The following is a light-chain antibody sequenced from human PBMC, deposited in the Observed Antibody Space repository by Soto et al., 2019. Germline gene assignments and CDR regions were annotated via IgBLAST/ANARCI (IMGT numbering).Light chain of an antibody. CDR3: QQYTNWPTIT. CDR2: GAS. J-gene: IGKJ5*01. Sequence: EIVMTQSPATLSLSPGERATLSCRASQSVSSKLAWYQQKPGQAPRLLLYGASTRATGIPARFSGSGCGTEFSLTISSLQSEDFAVYYCQQYTNWPTITFGQGTRLEIK. V-gene: IGKV3D-15*01. CDR1: QSVSSK.